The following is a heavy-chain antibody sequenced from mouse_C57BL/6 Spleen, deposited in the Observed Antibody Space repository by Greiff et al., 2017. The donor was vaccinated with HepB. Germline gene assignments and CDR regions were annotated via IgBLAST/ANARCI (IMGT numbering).Heavy chain of an antibody. CDR2: IDPGSGST. Sequence: QGELQQPGAELVKPGASVKMSCKASGYTFTSYWITWGKQRPGQGLEWIGDIDPGSGSTNYNEKSKSKATLTVDTSSSTAYMQLSSLTSEDSAVYYCAREGDYDEWFAYWGQGTLVTVSA. CDR3: AREGDYDEWFAY. D-gene: IGHD2-4*01. V-gene: IGHV1-55*01. CDR1: GYTFTSYW. J-gene: IGHJ3*01.